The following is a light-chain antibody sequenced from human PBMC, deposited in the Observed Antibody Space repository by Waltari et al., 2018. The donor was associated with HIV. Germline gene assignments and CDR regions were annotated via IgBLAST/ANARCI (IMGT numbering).Light chain of an antibody. V-gene: IGLV1-47*01. CDR2: RNN. J-gene: IGLJ3*02. Sequence: SASGTPGQSVTISCSGSSSNIGSNYVYWYQQLPGTAPKLLIYRNNQRPSGVPDRFSGFKSGTSASLAISGLRSEDEADYYCAAWDDNLSGWVFGGGSKLTIL. CDR1: SSNIGSNY. CDR3: AAWDDNLSGWV.